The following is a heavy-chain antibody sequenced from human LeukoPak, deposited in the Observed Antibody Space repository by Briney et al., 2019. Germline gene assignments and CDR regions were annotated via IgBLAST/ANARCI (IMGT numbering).Heavy chain of an antibody. CDR2: IYYSGST. V-gene: IGHV4-61*01. CDR3: ARAVRDFWSGCDTGYYYYGMDV. J-gene: IGHJ6*02. CDR1: GGSISSTSYY. Sequence: PSETLSLTCTISGGSISSTSYYWSWIRQPPGKGLEWIGYIYYSGSTNYNPSLKSRVTISVDTSKNQFSLKLSSVTAADTAVYYCARAVRDFWSGCDTGYYYYGMDVWGQGTTVTVSS. D-gene: IGHD3-3*01.